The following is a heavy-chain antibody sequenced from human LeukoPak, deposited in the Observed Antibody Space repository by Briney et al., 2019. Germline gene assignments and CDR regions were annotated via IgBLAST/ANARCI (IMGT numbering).Heavy chain of an antibody. CDR3: ARIRVSGEGSGDNWFDP. CDR1: GLSRSTWGMC. J-gene: IGHJ5*02. CDR2: IDWDDDK. D-gene: IGHD3-10*01. Sequence: ESGPALVKPAQTLTLACTVAGLSRSTWGMCVSWIRQPPGKALEWLALIDWDDDKYSSTSLKTRLTISKDTSKNQVVLTMTNMDPVDTATYYCARIRVSGEGSGDNWFDPWGQGTLVTVSS. V-gene: IGHV2-70*01.